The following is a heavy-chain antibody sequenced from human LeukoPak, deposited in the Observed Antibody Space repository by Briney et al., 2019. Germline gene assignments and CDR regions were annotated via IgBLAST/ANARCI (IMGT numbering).Heavy chain of an antibody. CDR3: ARSREAAAGMDY. CDR2: ISYDGSNK. D-gene: IGHD6-13*01. CDR1: GFTFSSYG. V-gene: IGHV3-30*03. Sequence: GGSLRLSCAASGFTFSSYGMHWVRQAPGKGLEWVAVISYDGSNKYYADSVKGRFTISRDNSKNTLYLQMNSLRAEDTAVYYCARSREAAAGMDYWGQGTLVTVSS. J-gene: IGHJ4*02.